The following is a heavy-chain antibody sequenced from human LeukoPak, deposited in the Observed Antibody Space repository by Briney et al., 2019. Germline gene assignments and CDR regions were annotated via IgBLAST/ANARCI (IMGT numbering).Heavy chain of an antibody. CDR1: GGTFSSYA. J-gene: IGHJ5*02. Sequence: ASVKVSCKASGGTFSSYAISWVRQAPGQGLEWMGGIIPIFGTANYAQKFQGRVTITADESTSTAYMELSSLRSEDTAVYYCARDLAYYDFWSGPGRLTPTADYNWFDPWGQGTLVTVSS. CDR3: ARDLAYYDFWSGPGRLTPTADYNWFDP. CDR2: IIPIFGTA. V-gene: IGHV1-69*13. D-gene: IGHD3-3*01.